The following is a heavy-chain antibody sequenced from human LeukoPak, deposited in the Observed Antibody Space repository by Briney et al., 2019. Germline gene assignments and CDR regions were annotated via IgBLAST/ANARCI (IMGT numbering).Heavy chain of an antibody. CDR3: AREKVTPGPFDH. Sequence: ASVKVSCKASGYTFTSYGISWVRQAPGQGLEWMGWISAYNGNTNYAQKLQGRVTMTTDTSTSTAYMELRSLRSDDAAVYYCAREKVTPGPFDHWRQGPLLPLSS. CDR1: GYTFTSYG. CDR2: ISAYNGNT. J-gene: IGHJ4*02. D-gene: IGHD2-21*02. V-gene: IGHV1-18*01.